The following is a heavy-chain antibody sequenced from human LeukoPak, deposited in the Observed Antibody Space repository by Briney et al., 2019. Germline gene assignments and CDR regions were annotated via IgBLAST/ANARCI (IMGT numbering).Heavy chain of an antibody. CDR3: ARLIYSSGYSLDYQFAY. CDR2: IYYSGSA. J-gene: IGHJ4*02. V-gene: IGHV4-59*08. CDR1: GGSISSYY. D-gene: IGHD3-22*01. Sequence: SETLSLTCAVSGGSISSYYWSWIRQPPGKGLEWIGYIYYSGSANYNPSLKSRVTISVDTSKNQFSLKLRSVTAADTAVYYCARLIYSSGYSLDYQFAYWGQGTLVTVSS.